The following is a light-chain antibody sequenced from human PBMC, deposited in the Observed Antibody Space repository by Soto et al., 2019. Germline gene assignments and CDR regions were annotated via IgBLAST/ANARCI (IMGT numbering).Light chain of an antibody. V-gene: IGKV3-20*01. CDR2: GAS. J-gene: IGKJ4*01. CDR1: PTVSSSY. Sequence: ILLTQSPGTLSLSPGERATLSCRAIPTVSSSYLVGYQQKPGQALRLLIYGASSRATGIPDRFSGSGTGTDFSLTIRGLEPEDFAVYYCQQYGSSPPLIVGGRTKVEIQ. CDR3: QQYGSSPPLI.